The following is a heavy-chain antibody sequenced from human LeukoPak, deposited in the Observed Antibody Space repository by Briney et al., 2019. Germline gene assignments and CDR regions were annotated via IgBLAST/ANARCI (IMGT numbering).Heavy chain of an antibody. CDR1: GYTFTSDD. CDR3: ARRYCSSTSCRLNWFDP. J-gene: IGHJ5*02. Sequence: GASVKVSCKASGYTFTSDDINWVRQATGQGLEWMGWMNPNSGNTGYAQKFQGRVTMTRNTSISTAYMELSSLRSEDTAVYYCARRYCSSTSCRLNWFDPWGQGTLATVSS. CDR2: MNPNSGNT. D-gene: IGHD2-2*01. V-gene: IGHV1-8*01.